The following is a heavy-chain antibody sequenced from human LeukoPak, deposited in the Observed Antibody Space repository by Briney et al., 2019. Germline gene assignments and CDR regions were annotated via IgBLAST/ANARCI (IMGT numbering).Heavy chain of an antibody. J-gene: IGHJ4*02. V-gene: IGHV4-59*08. D-gene: IGHD6-19*01. CDR3: ASRRSGWYYFDY. CDR1: GGSISSYY. CDR2: IYDSGTT. Sequence: PWETLSLTCTVSGGSISSYYWSWIRQPPGKGLEWIGYIYDSGTTNYNPSLKSRVTISVDTSKKQFSLTLSSVTAADTAVYYCASRRSGWYYFDYWGQGTLVTVSS.